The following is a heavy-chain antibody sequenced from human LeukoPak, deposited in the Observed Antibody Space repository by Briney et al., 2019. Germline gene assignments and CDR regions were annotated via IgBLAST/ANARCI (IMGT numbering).Heavy chain of an antibody. Sequence: GASVKVSCKASGYTFTSYGISWVRQAPGQGLEWMGWISAYNGNTNYAQKLQGRVTMTTDTSTSTAYMELRSLRSDDTAVYYCAMNWYGSGSYYLDYWGQGTLVTVSS. D-gene: IGHD3-10*01. CDR1: GYTFTSYG. V-gene: IGHV1-18*01. CDR2: ISAYNGNT. J-gene: IGHJ4*02. CDR3: AMNWYGSGSYYLDY.